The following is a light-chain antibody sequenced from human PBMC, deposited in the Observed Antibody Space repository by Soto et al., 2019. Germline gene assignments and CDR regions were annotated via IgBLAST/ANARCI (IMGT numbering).Light chain of an antibody. CDR1: QTISSW. J-gene: IGKJ5*01. CDR3: QQNNNWPPIT. V-gene: IGKV1-5*01. CDR2: DAS. Sequence: DIQMTQSPSALSGSVGERVTITSRASQTISSWLAWYQQKPGKAPKLLIYDASTLESGVPSRFSGSGSGTEITLTISSLQSEDFAVYYCQQNNNWPPITFGQGTRLEI.